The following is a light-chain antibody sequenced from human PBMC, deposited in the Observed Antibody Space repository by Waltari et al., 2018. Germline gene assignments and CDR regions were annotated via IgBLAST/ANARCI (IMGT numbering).Light chain of an antibody. V-gene: IGLV3-1*01. Sequence: SSELTQPPSVSVSPGQTASITCSGDILGSTYASWYQHKPGQFPLLVIYQDIYRPSGIPERFSGSKSGNTATLAISGTQAMDDADYYCQALGSNRWVFGGGTKLTVL. CDR3: QALGSNRWV. CDR1: ILGSTY. CDR2: QDI. J-gene: IGLJ3*02.